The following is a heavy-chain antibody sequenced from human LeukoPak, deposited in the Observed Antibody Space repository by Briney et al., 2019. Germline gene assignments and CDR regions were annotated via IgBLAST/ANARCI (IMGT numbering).Heavy chain of an antibody. J-gene: IGHJ5*02. CDR3: ARILRYFDWLP. CDR1: GYSFSSYD. CDR2: MNPTTGNT. D-gene: IGHD3-9*01. Sequence: ASVKVSCKASGYSFSSYDINWMRQATGQGLEWMGWMNPTTGNTGYAQRFQGRVTMTRNTSISTAYMELSSLRSEDTAVYYCARILRYFDWLPWGQGTLVTVSS. V-gene: IGHV1-8*01.